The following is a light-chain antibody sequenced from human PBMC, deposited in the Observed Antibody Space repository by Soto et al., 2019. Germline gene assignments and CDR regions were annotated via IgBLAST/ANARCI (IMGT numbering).Light chain of an antibody. CDR1: CSDVGGYNY. CDR3: SSYTSSSLHV. V-gene: IGLV2-14*03. Sequence: QSVMTLPASVSGAPGQAITISCTGTCSDVGGYNYVSWYQQHPGKAPKLMIYDVSNRPSGVSYRFSGSKSGNTASLTISGLQAEDEADYYCSSYTSSSLHVFGTGTKVTVL. J-gene: IGLJ1*01. CDR2: DVS.